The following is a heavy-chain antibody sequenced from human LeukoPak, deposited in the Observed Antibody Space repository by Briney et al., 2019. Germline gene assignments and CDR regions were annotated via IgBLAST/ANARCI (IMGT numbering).Heavy chain of an antibody. D-gene: IGHD6-6*01. J-gene: IGHJ4*02. CDR1: GYSFTSYW. V-gene: IGHV5-51*01. CDR2: IYPGDSDT. CDR3: ARHQIAARYDYFDY. Sequence: GESLKSSCKGSGYSFTSYWIGWVRQMPGKCLEWMGIIYPGDSDTRYSPSFQGQVTISADKSISTAYLQWSSLKASDTAMYYCARHQIAARYDYFDYWGQGTLVTVSS.